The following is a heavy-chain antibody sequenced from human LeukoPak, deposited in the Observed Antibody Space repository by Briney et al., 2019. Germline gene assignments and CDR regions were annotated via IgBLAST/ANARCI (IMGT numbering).Heavy chain of an antibody. Sequence: PSETLSLTCTVSGGSISSGGYYWSWIRQPPGKGLEWIGYIYYSGSTNYNPSLKSRVTISVDTSKNQFSLKLSSVTAADTAVYYCARDRREDTIFGVAPGWYFDLWGRGTLVTVSS. V-gene: IGHV4-61*08. CDR2: IYYSGST. J-gene: IGHJ2*01. CDR1: GGSISSGGYY. D-gene: IGHD3-3*01. CDR3: ARDRREDTIFGVAPGWYFDL.